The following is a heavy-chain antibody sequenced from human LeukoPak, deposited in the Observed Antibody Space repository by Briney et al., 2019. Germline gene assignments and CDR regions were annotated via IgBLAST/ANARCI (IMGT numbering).Heavy chain of an antibody. CDR2: ISFDGVKT. D-gene: IGHD6-13*01. V-gene: IGHV3-30*18. CDR1: GFTFSSYG. Sequence: PGGSLRLSCAASGFTFSSYGMHWVRQAPGKGLEWVALISFDGVKTDYADSVKGRFTISRDSSQNTLYLQMNSLRAEDTAVYYCAKDRWSSSAAYGMDVWGQGTTVTVSS. J-gene: IGHJ6*02. CDR3: AKDRWSSSAAYGMDV.